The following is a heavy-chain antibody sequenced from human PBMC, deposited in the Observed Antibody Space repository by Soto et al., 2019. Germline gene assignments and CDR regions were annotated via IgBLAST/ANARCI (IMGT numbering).Heavy chain of an antibody. Sequence: GGSLRLSCAASGFTFSSYAMSWVRQTPGKGLEWVSAISGSGGSTYYADSVKGRFTISRDNSKNSLYLQMNSLRAEDTAVYYCARVGDGSGSYSPYYYYYGMDVWGQGTTVTVSS. CDR1: GFTFSSYA. D-gene: IGHD3-10*01. V-gene: IGHV3-23*01. CDR2: ISGSGGST. J-gene: IGHJ6*02. CDR3: ARVGDGSGSYSPYYYYYGMDV.